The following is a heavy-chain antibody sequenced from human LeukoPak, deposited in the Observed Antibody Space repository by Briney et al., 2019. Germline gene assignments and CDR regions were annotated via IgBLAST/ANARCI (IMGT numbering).Heavy chain of an antibody. J-gene: IGHJ5*02. Sequence: SETLSPTCTVSGGSISSYYCAWIWQPPAQGLDLIWYIYTCGGTNDYPSLTSRVSISVDTSKNQFALKLSSVTAADTAVYYCARHKSGDPRRGYSYGFGWFDHWGQGTLVIVAS. V-gene: IGHV4-4*09. CDR2: IYTCGGT. CDR1: GGSISSYY. D-gene: IGHD5-18*01. CDR3: ARHKSGDPRRGYSYGFGWFDH.